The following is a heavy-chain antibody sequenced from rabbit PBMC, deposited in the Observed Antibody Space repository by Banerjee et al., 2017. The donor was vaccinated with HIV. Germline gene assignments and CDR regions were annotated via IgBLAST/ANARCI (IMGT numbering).Heavy chain of an antibody. CDR2: INTGDGST. Sequence: QEQLVESGGGLVKPGASLTLTCKASGFSFSSGYGMCWVRQAPGTGLEYIAYINTGDGSTYYASWAKGRFTISKTSSTTVTLQMTSLTAADTATYFCARGGYSYGDYGYGLWGPGTLVTVS. V-gene: IGHV1S45*01. D-gene: IGHD6-1*01. CDR3: ARGGYSYGDYGYGL. J-gene: IGHJ6*01. CDR1: GFSFSSGYG.